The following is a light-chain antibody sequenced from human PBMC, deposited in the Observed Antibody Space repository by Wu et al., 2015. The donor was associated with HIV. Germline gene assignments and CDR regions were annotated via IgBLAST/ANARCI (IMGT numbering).Light chain of an antibody. CDR1: QGISNS. Sequence: DIQMTQSPSSLSASVGDRVTITCRASQGISNSLAWYQQKPGKAPKLLLYAASRLESGVPSRFSGSGSGTQYTLTINSLQPEDFATYYCQQYYSSLHFFGLGDQAGDQT. CDR3: QQYYSSLHF. V-gene: IGKV1-NL1*01. J-gene: IGKJ2*01. CDR2: AAS.